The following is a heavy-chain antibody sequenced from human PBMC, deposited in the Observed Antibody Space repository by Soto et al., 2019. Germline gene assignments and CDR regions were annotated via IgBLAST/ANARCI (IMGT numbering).Heavy chain of an antibody. Sequence: PSETLSLTCTVSGGSISSGGYYWSWIRQHPGKGLEWIGYIYYSGSTYYNPSLKSRVTISVDTSKNQFSLKLSSVTAADTAVYYCARIIGSGYYTRYDAFDIWGQGTMVTVSS. CDR3: ARIIGSGYYTRYDAFDI. V-gene: IGHV4-31*03. CDR1: GGSISSGGYY. J-gene: IGHJ3*02. D-gene: IGHD3-3*01. CDR2: IYYSGST.